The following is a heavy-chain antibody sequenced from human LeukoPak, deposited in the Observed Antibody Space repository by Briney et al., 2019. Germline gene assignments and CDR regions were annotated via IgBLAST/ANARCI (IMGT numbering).Heavy chain of an antibody. CDR1: GFTFNSYA. V-gene: IGHV3-74*01. Sequence: GGSLRLSCAASGFTFNSYAMSWVRQAPGKGLVWVSRINSDGGSTSYADSVKGRFTISRDNAKNTLYLQMNSLRAEDTAVYYCARRIQGMAPYYFDYWGQGTLVTVSS. CDR3: ARRIQGMAPYYFDY. D-gene: IGHD5-24*01. CDR2: INSDGGST. J-gene: IGHJ4*02.